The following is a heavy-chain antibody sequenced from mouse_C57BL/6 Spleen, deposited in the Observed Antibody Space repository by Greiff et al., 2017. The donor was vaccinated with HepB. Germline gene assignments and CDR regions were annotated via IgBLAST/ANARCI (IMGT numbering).Heavy chain of an antibody. J-gene: IGHJ2*01. CDR2: ISDGGSYT. Sequence: EVQRVESGGGLVKPGGSLKLSCAASGFTFSSYAMSWVRQTPEKRLEWVATISDGGSYTYYPDNVKGRFTISRDNAKNNLYLQMSHLKSEDTAMYYCARYSNVFDYWGQGTTLTVSS. D-gene: IGHD2-5*01. CDR3: ARYSNVFDY. V-gene: IGHV5-4*01. CDR1: GFTFSSYA.